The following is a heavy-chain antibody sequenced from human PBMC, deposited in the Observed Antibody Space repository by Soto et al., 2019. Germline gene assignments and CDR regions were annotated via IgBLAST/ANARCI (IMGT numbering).Heavy chain of an antibody. Sequence: QVQLQESGPGLVKPSGTLSLTCAVSGDSISSGNWWTWVRQPPGKGLEWIGEIYYSGSTNYNPSLNSRVSISVDKSKNQFSMRVSSVTAADSAVYYCARGRRWLSAHLDYWGQGTLVTVSS. V-gene: IGHV4-4*02. CDR2: IYYSGST. CDR3: ARGRRWLSAHLDY. D-gene: IGHD3-22*01. J-gene: IGHJ4*02. CDR1: GDSISSGNW.